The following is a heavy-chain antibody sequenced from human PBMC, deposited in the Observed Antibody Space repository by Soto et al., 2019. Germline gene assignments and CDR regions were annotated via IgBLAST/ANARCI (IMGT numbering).Heavy chain of an antibody. Sequence: QVQLVESGGGVVQPGRSLRLSCAASGFTFSSYGMLWVRQAPGKGLEWVTIISYDGTNKHYADSVQGRFTISRDNFKNTVYLEMNRLKPEDTAMYYCAKDKRELITMVRGVIDYWGQGTLITVSP. CDR2: ISYDGTNK. D-gene: IGHD3-10*01. J-gene: IGHJ4*02. CDR3: AKDKRELITMVRGVIDY. CDR1: GFTFSSYG. V-gene: IGHV3-30*18.